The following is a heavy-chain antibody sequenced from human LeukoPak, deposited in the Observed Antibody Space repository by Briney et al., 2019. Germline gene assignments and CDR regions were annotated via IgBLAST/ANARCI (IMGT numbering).Heavy chain of an antibody. D-gene: IGHD3-10*01. Sequence: GGSLRLSCAASGFTFSSYAMSWVRQAPGKGLEWVSAISGSGDSTYHADSVRGRFTVSRDNSKNTLYLQMKSLSAEDTAVYYCAKVTGSGSYLADAFDIWGHGTVVTVSS. J-gene: IGHJ3*02. CDR3: AKVTGSGSYLADAFDI. CDR1: GFTFSSYA. CDR2: ISGSGDST. V-gene: IGHV3-23*01.